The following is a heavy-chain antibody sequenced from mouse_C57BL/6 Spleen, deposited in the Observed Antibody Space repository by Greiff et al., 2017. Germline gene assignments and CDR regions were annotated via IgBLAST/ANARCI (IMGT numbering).Heavy chain of an antibody. D-gene: IGHD2-5*01. Sequence: EVKLMESGGGLVKPGGSLKLSYAASGFTFSSYTMSWVRQTPEKRLEWVANIRGCGGNTYYPDSVKGRFTISRDNAKNTLYLQMSSLRSEETALYYCAREGPHYSNYDWYFDVWGTGTTVTVSS. J-gene: IGHJ1*03. V-gene: IGHV5-9*01. CDR1: GFTFSSYT. CDR3: AREGPHYSNYDWYFDV. CDR2: IRGCGGNT.